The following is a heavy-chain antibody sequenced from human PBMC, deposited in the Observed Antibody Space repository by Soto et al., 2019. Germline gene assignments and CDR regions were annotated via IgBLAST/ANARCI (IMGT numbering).Heavy chain of an antibody. CDR1: GYTFTGYY. CDR2: LNPNNGGT. V-gene: IGHV1-2*04. CDR3: ARAGT. Sequence: ASVKVSCKASGYTFTGYYMHWVRQARGQGLEWMGWLNPNNGGTNDAQKFQGLVTITADESTSTAYMDQTSPRYDDTAVYYCARAGTWSQCSPVTAAS. J-gene: IGHJ1*01.